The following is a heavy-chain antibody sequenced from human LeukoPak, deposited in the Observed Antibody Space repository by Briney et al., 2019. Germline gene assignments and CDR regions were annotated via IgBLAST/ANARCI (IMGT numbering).Heavy chain of an antibody. CDR2: ISYDGSNK. V-gene: IGHV3-30-3*01. D-gene: IGHD3-3*01. CDR3: ASLSWSDY. CDR1: GFTFSSYA. J-gene: IGHJ4*02. Sequence: GRSLRLSCAASGFTFSSYAIHWVRQAPGKGLEWVAVISYDGSNKYYADSVKGRFTISRDNSKNTLYLQMNSLRAEDTAVYYCASLSWSDYWGQGTLVTVSS.